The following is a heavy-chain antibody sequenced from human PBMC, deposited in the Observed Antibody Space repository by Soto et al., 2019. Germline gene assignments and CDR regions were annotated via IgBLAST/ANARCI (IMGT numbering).Heavy chain of an antibody. J-gene: IGHJ6*02. D-gene: IGHD3-9*01. CDR1: GGSFSGYY. CDR2: INHSGST. CDR3: ARVRILTGSTGMDV. Sequence: SETLSLTCAVYGGSFSGYYWSWIRQPPGKGLEWIGEINHSGSTNYNPSLKSRVTISVDTSKNQFSLKLSSVTAADTAVYYCARVRILTGSTGMDVWGQGTTVTVSS. V-gene: IGHV4-34*01.